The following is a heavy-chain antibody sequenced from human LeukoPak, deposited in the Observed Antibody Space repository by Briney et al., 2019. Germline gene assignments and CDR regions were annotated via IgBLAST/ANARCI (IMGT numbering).Heavy chain of an antibody. D-gene: IGHD1-1*01. CDR2: INPDGSRI. J-gene: IGHJ3*02. CDR3: ARPTGTLDAFDI. V-gene: IGHV3-74*01. Sequence: GGSLRLSCAASGFTLSNYWMHWVRQAPGKGPVWVSRINPDGSRIDYAESVRGRFTISRDSAKNTLYLQMNSLRAEDTALYYCARPTGTLDAFDIWGQGTMVTVSS. CDR1: GFTLSNYW.